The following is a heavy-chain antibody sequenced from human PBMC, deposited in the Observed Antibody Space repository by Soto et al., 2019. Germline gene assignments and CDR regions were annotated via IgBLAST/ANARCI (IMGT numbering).Heavy chain of an antibody. V-gene: IGHV5-51*01. Sequence: GESLNLSCTGSGYSFNIYLIGCVRQMPGKGLEWMGIIYPGDSDTRYSPSFQGQVTISADKSISTAYLQWSSLKASDTAMYYCARHMAAAKKYIDYWGQGTLVTVS. CDR3: ARHMAAAKKYIDY. J-gene: IGHJ4*02. CDR2: IYPGDSDT. D-gene: IGHD6-25*01. CDR1: GYSFNIYL.